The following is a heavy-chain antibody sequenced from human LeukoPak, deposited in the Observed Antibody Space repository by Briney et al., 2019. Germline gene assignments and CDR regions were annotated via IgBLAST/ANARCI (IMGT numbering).Heavy chain of an antibody. V-gene: IGHV4-34*01. CDR1: GGSFSGYY. CDR2: INHSGST. D-gene: IGHD2-2*01. J-gene: IGHJ6*02. Sequence: PSETLSLTCAVYGGSFSGYYWSWIRQPPGKGLEWIGEINHSGSTNYNPSLKSRVTISVDTSKNQFSLKLSSVTAADTAVYYCARGPGYCSSTSCYPLLYYYYYGMDVWGQGTTVTVSS. CDR3: ARGPGYCSSTSCYPLLYYYYYGMDV.